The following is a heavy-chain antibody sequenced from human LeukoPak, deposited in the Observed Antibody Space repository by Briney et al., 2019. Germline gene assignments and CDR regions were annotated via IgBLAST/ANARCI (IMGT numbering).Heavy chain of an antibody. CDR2: ISGSADST. D-gene: IGHD5-12*01. Sequence: GGSLRLSCAASGFTFTTYAMSWVRQAPGKGLEWVSTISGSADSTYYADSVEGRFTISRDNTKNTLYLQMNSLRAEDTALYYCAKSSRQYRGGVDYWGQGILVTVSS. V-gene: IGHV3-23*01. CDR3: AKSSRQYRGGVDY. J-gene: IGHJ4*02. CDR1: GFTFTTYA.